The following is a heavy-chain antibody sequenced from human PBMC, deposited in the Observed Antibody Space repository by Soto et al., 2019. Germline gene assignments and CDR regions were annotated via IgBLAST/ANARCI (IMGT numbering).Heavy chain of an antibody. V-gene: IGHV5-10-1*01. CDR2: IDPSDSYT. J-gene: IGHJ6*02. D-gene: IGHD5-18*01. CDR3: ARHTAMVVYYYGMDV. Sequence: GESLKISCKGSGYSFTSYWISWVRQMPWKGLEWMGRIDPSDSYTNYSPSFQGHVTISADKSISTAYLQWSSLKASDTAMYYCARHTAMVVYYYGMDVWGPGPTLTL. CDR1: GYSFTSYW.